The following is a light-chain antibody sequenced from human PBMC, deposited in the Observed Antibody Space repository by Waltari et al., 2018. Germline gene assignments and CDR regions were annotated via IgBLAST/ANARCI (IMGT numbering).Light chain of an antibody. Sequence: DIQMTQSPSTLSASVGDRVTITCRASQTITKFLSWYQQKPGKAPKLLIYAASRLQSGVPSRFSGSGSGTDFALTISNLQPGDFATYFCQQTYTSPRTFGQGTKVEIK. V-gene: IGKV1-39*01. CDR3: QQTYTSPRT. CDR1: QTITKF. J-gene: IGKJ1*01. CDR2: AAS.